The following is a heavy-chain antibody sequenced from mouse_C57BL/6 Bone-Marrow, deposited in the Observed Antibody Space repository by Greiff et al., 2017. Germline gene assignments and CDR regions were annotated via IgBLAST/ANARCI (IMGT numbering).Heavy chain of an antibody. D-gene: IGHD1-1*01. Sequence: VKLVESGPELVKPGASVKISCKASGYAFSSSWMNWVKQRPGKGLEWIGRIYPGDGDTNYNGKFKGKATLTADKSSSTAYMQLSSLTSEDSAVYFCARGEYGSSYDYFDYWGQGTTLTVSS. V-gene: IGHV1-82*01. CDR2: IYPGDGDT. CDR3: ARGEYGSSYDYFDY. CDR1: GYAFSSSW. J-gene: IGHJ2*01.